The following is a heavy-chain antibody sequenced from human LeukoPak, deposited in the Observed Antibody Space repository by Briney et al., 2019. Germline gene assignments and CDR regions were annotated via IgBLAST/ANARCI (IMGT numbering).Heavy chain of an antibody. V-gene: IGHV4-34*01. CDR3: ARARGGSEALYYCDY. CDR2: INHSGST. J-gene: IGHJ4*02. D-gene: IGHD3-10*01. CDR1: GGSFSGYY. Sequence: SETLSLTCAVYGGSFSGYYWSWIRQPPGKGLEWIGEINHSGSTNYNPSLKSRVTISVDTSKNQFSLKLSSVTAADTAVYYCARARGGSEALYYCDYWGQGTLVTVSS.